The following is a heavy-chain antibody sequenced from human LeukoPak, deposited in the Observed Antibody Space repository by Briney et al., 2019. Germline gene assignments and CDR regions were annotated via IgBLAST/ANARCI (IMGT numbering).Heavy chain of an antibody. D-gene: IGHD7-27*01. Sequence: ASVKVSCKASGYSFIGYYIHWVRQAPGQGLEWMGWINPNSGGANYAQKFQGRVTMTRDTSISTVYMELTRLRSDDTAMYYCAKSTNWGSISDGFGIWGQGTMVTVAS. CDR2: INPNSGGA. CDR3: AKSTNWGSISDGFGI. CDR1: GYSFIGYY. V-gene: IGHV1-2*02. J-gene: IGHJ3*02.